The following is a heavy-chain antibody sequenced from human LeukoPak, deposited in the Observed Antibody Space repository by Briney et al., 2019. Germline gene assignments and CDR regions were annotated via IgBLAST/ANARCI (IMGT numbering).Heavy chain of an antibody. CDR2: IYYSGST. CDR1: GGSISSYY. J-gene: IGHJ4*02. Sequence: SETLSLTCTVSGGSISSYYWSWIRQPPGKGLEWIGYIYYSGSTNYNPSLKSRVTISVDTSKNQLSLKLSSVTAADTAVYYCARTARYFDYWGQGTLVTVSS. CDR3: ARTARYFDY. V-gene: IGHV4-59*01.